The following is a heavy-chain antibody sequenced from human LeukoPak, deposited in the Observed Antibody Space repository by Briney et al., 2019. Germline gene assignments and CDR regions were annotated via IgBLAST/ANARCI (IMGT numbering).Heavy chain of an antibody. D-gene: IGHD4-17*01. CDR2: INTGNGNT. CDR1: GYTFTTYP. V-gene: IGHV1-3*04. J-gene: IGHJ5*02. CDR3: ARDVGYGDP. Sequence: ASVKVSCKASGYTFTTYPMHWVRQAPGQRLEWMGWINTGNGNTKYSRNFQGRVTITRDTSASIAYMELSSLTSEDTAVYYCARDVGYGDPWGQGTLVTVSS.